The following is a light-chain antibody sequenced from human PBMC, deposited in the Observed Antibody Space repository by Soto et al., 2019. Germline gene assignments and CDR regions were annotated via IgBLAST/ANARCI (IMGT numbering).Light chain of an antibody. CDR3: QAWDSSTAV. CDR1: KLGDKY. Sequence: SYELTQPPSVSVSPGQTASITCSGDKLGDKYACWYQQKPRQSPVLVIYQDSKRPSGIPERFSSSNSGNTATLTISGTQAMDEADYYCQAWDSSTAVFGGGTKVTVL. CDR2: QDS. V-gene: IGLV3-1*01. J-gene: IGLJ2*01.